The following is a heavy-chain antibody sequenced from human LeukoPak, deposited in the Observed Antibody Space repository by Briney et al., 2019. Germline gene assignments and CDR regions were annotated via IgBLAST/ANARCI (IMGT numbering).Heavy chain of an antibody. CDR2: INAGNGDT. Sequence: ASVKVSCKASGYTFTDYTIHWVRQAPGQRLEWMGWINAGNGDTKYSQNFQGRVAITRVTSASTAHMGLSSLRSEDTAVYFCARDVGYSYGYFGHWGQGTLVTVSS. CDR1: GYTFTDYT. V-gene: IGHV1-3*01. CDR3: ARDVGYSYGYFGH. J-gene: IGHJ4*02. D-gene: IGHD5-18*01.